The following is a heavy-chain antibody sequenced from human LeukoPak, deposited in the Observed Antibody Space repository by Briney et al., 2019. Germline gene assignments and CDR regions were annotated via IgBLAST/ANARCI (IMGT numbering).Heavy chain of an antibody. D-gene: IGHD6-13*01. CDR2: ISNSGST. CDR3: ARVTGYRIEDYFDY. CDR1: GGSISSSSHY. V-gene: IGHV4-39*07. J-gene: IGHJ4*02. Sequence: PSETLSLTCTVSGGSISSSSHYWGWIRQPPGKGLEWIGSISNSGSTYYNPSLKSRVTISVDTSNNQFSLKLRSVTAADTAVYYCARVTGYRIEDYFDYWGQGTLVTVSS.